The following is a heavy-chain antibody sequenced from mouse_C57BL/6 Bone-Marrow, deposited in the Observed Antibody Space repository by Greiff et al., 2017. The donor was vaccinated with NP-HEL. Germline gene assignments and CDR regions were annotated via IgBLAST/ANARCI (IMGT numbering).Heavy chain of an antibody. CDR1: GYSFTGYY. Sequence: EVQLQQSGPELVKPGASVKISCKASGYSFTGYYMNWVKQSPEKSLEWIGEINPSTGGTTYNQKFKAKATLTVDKSSSTAYMQLKSLTSEDSAVYYCARSLLWSRYFDVGGTGTTVTVSS. CDR2: INPSTGGT. D-gene: IGHD2-10*01. V-gene: IGHV1-42*01. J-gene: IGHJ1*03. CDR3: ARSLLWSRYFDV.